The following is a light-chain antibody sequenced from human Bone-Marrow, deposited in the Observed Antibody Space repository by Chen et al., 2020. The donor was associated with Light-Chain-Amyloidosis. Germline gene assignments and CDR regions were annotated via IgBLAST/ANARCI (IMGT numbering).Light chain of an antibody. Sequence: DIQMTQSHATLSAVVGDRVTISCRASQSICYWLAWYQQKPGKAPNLLIYKASSLHRGVPSRFSGSGSGTEFTLTIRSLQPDDSATYYCQQYKSYSWTFGQGTKVEI. CDR2: KAS. V-gene: IGKV1-5*03. CDR1: QSICYW. J-gene: IGKJ1*01. CDR3: QQYKSYSWT.